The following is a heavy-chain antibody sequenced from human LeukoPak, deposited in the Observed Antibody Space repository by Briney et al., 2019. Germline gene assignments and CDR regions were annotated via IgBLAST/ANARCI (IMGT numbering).Heavy chain of an antibody. D-gene: IGHD2-2*01. V-gene: IGHV4-59*01. CDR3: ARDHVVVVPAARSLGMDV. CDR1: GGSISSYY. Sequence: SETLSLTCTVSGGSISSYYWSWIRQPPGKGLEWIGYIYYSGSTNYNPSLKSRVTISVDTSKNQFSLKLSPVTAADTAVYYCARDHVVVVPAARSLGMDVWGKGTTVTVSS. J-gene: IGHJ6*04. CDR2: IYYSGST.